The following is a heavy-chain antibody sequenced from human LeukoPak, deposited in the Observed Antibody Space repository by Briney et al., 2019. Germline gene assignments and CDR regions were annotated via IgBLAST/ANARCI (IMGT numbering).Heavy chain of an antibody. Sequence: SVKVSCKASGGTFSSYAISWVRQAPGQGLEWMGGIIPIFGTANYAQKFQGRVTITADESTSTAYMELSSLRSEDTAVYYCARDFSIAVAIQEIFDYWGQGTLVTVSS. CDR1: GGTFSSYA. CDR3: ARDFSIAVAIQEIFDY. CDR2: IIPIFGTA. D-gene: IGHD6-19*01. J-gene: IGHJ4*02. V-gene: IGHV1-69*13.